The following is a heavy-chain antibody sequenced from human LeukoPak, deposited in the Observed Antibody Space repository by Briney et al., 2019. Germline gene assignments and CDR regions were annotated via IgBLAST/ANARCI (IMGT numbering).Heavy chain of an antibody. CDR3: ARDRLGGWELLTRFDY. CDR1: GYTFTDAY. Sequence: ASVKVSCKASGYTFTDAYIHWVRQAPGQGLEWMGWINPDSGGTNYAQKFQGRVTMTRDTSITTVYMELSSLRSDDTAVYYCARDRLGGWELLTRFDYWGQGTLVTVSS. CDR2: INPDSGGT. D-gene: IGHD1-26*01. J-gene: IGHJ4*02. V-gene: IGHV1-2*02.